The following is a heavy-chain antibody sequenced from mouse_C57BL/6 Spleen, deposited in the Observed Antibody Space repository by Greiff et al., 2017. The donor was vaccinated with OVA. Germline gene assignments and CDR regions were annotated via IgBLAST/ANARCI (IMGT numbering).Heavy chain of an antibody. D-gene: IGHD1-1*01. CDR2: IDPSDSET. Sequence: QVQLQQPGAELVRPGSSVKLSCKASGYTFTSYWMHWVKQRPLQGLEWIGNIDPSDSETHYNQKFKDKATLTVDKSSSTAYMQLSSLTSEVSAVYYCARSSDYYGSSYFDYWGQGTTLTVSS. V-gene: IGHV1-52*01. J-gene: IGHJ2*01. CDR1: GYTFTSYW. CDR3: ARSSDYYGSSYFDY.